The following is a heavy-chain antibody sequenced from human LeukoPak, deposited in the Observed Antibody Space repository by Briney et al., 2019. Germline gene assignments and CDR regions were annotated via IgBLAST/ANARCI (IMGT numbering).Heavy chain of an antibody. Sequence: GASVKVSSTASGYTFTSYGISWVRQAPGQGLEWMGWISAYTGNTNYAQKLQGRVTMTTDTSTSTAYMELRSLRSDDTAVYYCARDSTYDYVWGSYRPAPYNWFDPWGQGTLVTVSS. V-gene: IGHV1-18*01. J-gene: IGHJ5*02. CDR3: ARDSTYDYVWGSYRPAPYNWFDP. CDR1: GYTFTSYG. CDR2: ISAYTGNT. D-gene: IGHD3-16*02.